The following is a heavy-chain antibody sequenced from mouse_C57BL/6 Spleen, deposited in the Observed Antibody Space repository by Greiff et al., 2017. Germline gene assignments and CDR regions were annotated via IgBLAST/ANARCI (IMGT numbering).Heavy chain of an antibody. Sequence: EVKLVESEGGLVQPGSSMKLSCTASGFTFSDYYMAWVRQVPEKGLEWVANINYDGSSTYYLDSLKSRFIISRDNAKNILYLQMSILKSEDTATYYCAREYYSNRQGAMDYWGQGTSVTVSS. D-gene: IGHD2-5*01. CDR3: AREYYSNRQGAMDY. J-gene: IGHJ4*01. CDR1: GFTFSDYY. V-gene: IGHV5-16*01. CDR2: INYDGSST.